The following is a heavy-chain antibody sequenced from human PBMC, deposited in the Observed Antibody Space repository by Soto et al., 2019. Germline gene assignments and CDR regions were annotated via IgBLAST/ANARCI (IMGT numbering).Heavy chain of an antibody. D-gene: IGHD3-9*01. CDR3: AIGCDILNVGFYLDY. Sequence: QLQLQESGPGLVKPSETLSLTCTVSGGSMSSSSYYWGWVRQPPANVLECIASLYYSGFFSGSTFYNPYLKSLLTISLVTSTNPLSLKVTSLTAADTAVYYCAIGCDILNVGFYLDYRGHGIQVTVSS. J-gene: IGHJ4*01. CDR1: GGSMSSSSYY. CDR2: LYYSGFFSGST. V-gene: IGHV4-39*01.